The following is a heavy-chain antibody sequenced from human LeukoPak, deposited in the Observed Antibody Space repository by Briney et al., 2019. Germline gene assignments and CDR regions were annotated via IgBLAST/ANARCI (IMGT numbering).Heavy chain of an antibody. J-gene: IGHJ4*02. D-gene: IGHD1-26*01. CDR2: IIPIFGTA. Sequence: GASVKVSCKASGGTFSSYAISWVRQAPGQGLEWMGGIIPIFGTANYAQKFQGRVTITADESTSTAYMELSRLRSDDMAVYYCARAVSYGTAAYDYWGQGTLVTVSS. CDR3: ARAVSYGTAAYDY. CDR1: GGTFSSYA. V-gene: IGHV1-69*13.